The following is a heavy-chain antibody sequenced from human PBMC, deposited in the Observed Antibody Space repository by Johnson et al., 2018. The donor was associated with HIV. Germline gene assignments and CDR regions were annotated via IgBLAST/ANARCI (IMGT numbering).Heavy chain of an antibody. D-gene: IGHD3-22*01. Sequence: VQLVESGGGVVQPGGSLRLSCAASGFTFSDYYMSWIRQAPGKGLEWVSYISSSGSSIYYADSVKGRFTISRDNSKNTLYLQMNSLRAEDTDVYYCAKERVVVTTYDAFDIWGQGTMVTVSS. CDR3: AKERVVVTTYDAFDI. J-gene: IGHJ3*02. CDR2: ISSSGSSI. V-gene: IGHV3-11*04. CDR1: GFTFSDYY.